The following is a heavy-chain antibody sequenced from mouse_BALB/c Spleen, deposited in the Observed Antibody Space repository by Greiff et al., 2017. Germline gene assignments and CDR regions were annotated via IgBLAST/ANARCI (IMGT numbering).Heavy chain of an antibody. CDR3: ARHGYDGYYDYAMDY. CDR2: ISSGGGST. J-gene: IGHJ4*01. D-gene: IGHD2-3*01. Sequence: EVMLVESGGGLVKPGGSLKLSCAASGFAFSSYDMSWVRQTPEKRLEWVAYISSGGGSTYYPDTVKGRFTISRDNAKNTLYLQMSSLKSEDTAMYYCARHGYDGYYDYAMDYWGQGTSVTVSS. CDR1: GFAFSSYD. V-gene: IGHV5-12-1*01.